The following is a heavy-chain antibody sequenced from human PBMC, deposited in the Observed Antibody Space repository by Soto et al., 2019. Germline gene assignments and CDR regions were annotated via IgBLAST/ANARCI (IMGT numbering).Heavy chain of an antibody. CDR3: ARDRNGYNSGALDY. D-gene: IGHD5-12*01. CDR2: IWYDGSAK. Sequence: QVQLVESGGGVVQPGRSLRLSCAASGFTFSSYGMHWVRQAPGKGLEWVAVIWYDGSAKYYGDSVKGRFNISRDNSKNTLYLQRNSLRAEDTAVYYCARDRNGYNSGALDYWGQGNLVTVSS. CDR1: GFTFSSYG. J-gene: IGHJ4*02. V-gene: IGHV3-33*01.